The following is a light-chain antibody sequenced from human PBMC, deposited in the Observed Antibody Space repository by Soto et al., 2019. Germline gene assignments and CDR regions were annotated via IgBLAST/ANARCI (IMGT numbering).Light chain of an antibody. V-gene: IGKV3-20*01. CDR2: SAS. J-gene: IGKJ3*01. CDR1: QSVSSNN. Sequence: EIGLTQSQGTLSLSPGERATLSCRASQSVSSNNLAWYQQRPGQAPRVVIYSASTRATGIPERFTGSGSGTDFTLTISRLEPEDIAVYYCQQYGRSPFTFGPGIKRDI. CDR3: QQYGRSPFT.